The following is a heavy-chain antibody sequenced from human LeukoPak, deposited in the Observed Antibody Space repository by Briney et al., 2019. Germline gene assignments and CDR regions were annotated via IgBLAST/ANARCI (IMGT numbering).Heavy chain of an antibody. CDR3: AKAWGYEYSSSSFDY. Sequence: PGRSLRLSCAASGFTFDDYAMHWVRQAPGKGLEWVSGISWNSGSIGYADSMKGRFTISRDNAKNSLYLQMNSLRAEDTALYYCAKAWGYEYSSSSFDYWGQGTLVTVSS. V-gene: IGHV3-9*01. J-gene: IGHJ4*02. D-gene: IGHD6-6*01. CDR1: GFTFDDYA. CDR2: ISWNSGSI.